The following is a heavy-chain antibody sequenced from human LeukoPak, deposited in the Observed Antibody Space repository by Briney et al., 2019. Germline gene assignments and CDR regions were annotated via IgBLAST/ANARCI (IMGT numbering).Heavy chain of an antibody. CDR1: GFTFSDYY. CDR3: AKIRGGLMITFGGVILN. J-gene: IGHJ4*02. Sequence: GGSLRLSCAASGFTFSDYYMSWIRQAPGKGLEWVSAISGSGGSTYYADSVKGRFTISRDNSKNTLYLQMNSLRAEDTAVYYCAKIRGGLMITFGGVILNWGQGTLVTVSS. CDR2: ISGSGGST. V-gene: IGHV3-23*01. D-gene: IGHD3-16*02.